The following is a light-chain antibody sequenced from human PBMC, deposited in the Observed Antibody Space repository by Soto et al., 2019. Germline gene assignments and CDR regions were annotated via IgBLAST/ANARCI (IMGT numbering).Light chain of an antibody. CDR3: QQYYTPPYT. J-gene: IGKJ2*01. CDR1: QSVLDSSSNKNS. Sequence: DLLLTQSPDSLAVSLGERATIKCKSSQSVLDSSSNKNSLTWFQQKPGQPPKLLIYGSSIRESGVPDRFSGSGSGTDFTLTITSLQAEDVAVYYCQQYYTPPYTFGQGTKLEI. V-gene: IGKV4-1*01. CDR2: GSS.